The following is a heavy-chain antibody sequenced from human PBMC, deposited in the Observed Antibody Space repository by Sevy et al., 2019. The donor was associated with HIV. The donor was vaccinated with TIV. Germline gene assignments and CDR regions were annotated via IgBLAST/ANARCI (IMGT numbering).Heavy chain of an antibody. D-gene: IGHD6-6*01. CDR2: KTGSAGVT. CDR3: AKGRIPSIGTLGPFDS. J-gene: IGHJ4*02. CDR1: GFSLSNYA. V-gene: IGHV3-23*01. Sequence: GGSLRLSCAASGFSLSNYAMSWVRQAPGKGLEWISTKTGSAGVTYYADSMKGRFTISRDNSKNTLFLQMNSLRAEDTALYYCAKGRIPSIGTLGPFDSWGQGTLVTVSS.